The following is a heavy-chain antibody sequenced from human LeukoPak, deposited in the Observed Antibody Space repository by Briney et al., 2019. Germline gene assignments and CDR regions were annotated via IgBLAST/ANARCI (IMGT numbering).Heavy chain of an antibody. J-gene: IGHJ4*02. CDR1: GFTFSSYA. CDR3: VTYSSGSFFDY. Sequence: PGGSLRLSCAASGFTFSSYAMHWVRQAPGKGLEWVAVISYDGSNKYYADSVKGRFTISRDNSKNTLYLQMNSLRAEDTAVYYCVTYSSGSFFDYWGQGTLVTVSS. CDR2: ISYDGSNK. D-gene: IGHD5-18*01. V-gene: IGHV3-30*04.